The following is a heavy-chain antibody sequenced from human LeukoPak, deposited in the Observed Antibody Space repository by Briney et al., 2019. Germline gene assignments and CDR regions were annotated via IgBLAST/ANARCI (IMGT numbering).Heavy chain of an antibody. D-gene: IGHD3-22*01. CDR2: ISSSSSTI. CDR3: ARDELRSSGYYYVV. J-gene: IGHJ4*02. CDR1: GFTFSSYW. V-gene: IGHV3-48*04. Sequence: GGSLRLSCVASGFTFSSYWMAWVRQAPGKGLEWVSYISSSSSTIYYADSVKGRFTISRDNAKNSLYLQMNSLRAEDTAVYYCARDELRSSGYYYVVWGQGTLVTVSS.